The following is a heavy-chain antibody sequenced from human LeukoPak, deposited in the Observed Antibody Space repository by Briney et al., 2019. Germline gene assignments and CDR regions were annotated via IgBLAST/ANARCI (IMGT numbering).Heavy chain of an antibody. J-gene: IGHJ6*04. CDR3: AGGYGSGVMPPYGLDD. Sequence: ASVKVSCKASGVTFSDYPISWVRQAPGQGPEWMGGIVPRLGTANYAQQSQGRVTITADMSTTTAYMELSSLRSDDTAIYYCAGGYGSGVMPPYGLDDWGTGTTVIVSS. V-gene: IGHV1-69*06. CDR1: GVTFSDYP. CDR2: IVPRLGTA. D-gene: IGHD3-10*01.